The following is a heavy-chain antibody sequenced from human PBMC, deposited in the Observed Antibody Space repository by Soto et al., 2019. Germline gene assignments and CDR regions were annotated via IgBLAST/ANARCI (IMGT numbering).Heavy chain of an antibody. CDR1: GFTFSSYA. V-gene: IGHV3-23*01. Sequence: EVQLLESGGGLVQPGGSLRLSCAASGFTFSSYAMSWVRQAPGKGLEWVSAISGSGGSTYYADSVKGRFTISRDNSMNTLYLQMISLRAEDTAVDYCARASGWFGEFDYWGQGIVVTVSS. J-gene: IGHJ4*02. CDR3: ARASGWFGEFDY. D-gene: IGHD3-10*01. CDR2: ISGSGGST.